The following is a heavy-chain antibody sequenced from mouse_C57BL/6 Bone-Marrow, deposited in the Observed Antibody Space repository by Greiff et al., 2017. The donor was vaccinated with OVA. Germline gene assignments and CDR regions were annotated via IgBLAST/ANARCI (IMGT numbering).Heavy chain of an antibody. V-gene: IGHV5-17*01. CDR3: AREGYYGSSLFAY. CDR1: GFTFSDYG. J-gene: IGHJ3*01. D-gene: IGHD1-1*01. CDR2: ISSGSSTI. Sequence: EVKLMESGGGLVKPGGSLKLSCAASGFTFSDYGMHWVRQAPEKGLEWVAYISSGSSTIYYADTVKGRFTISRDNAKNTLFLQMTSLRSEDTAMYYCAREGYYGSSLFAYWGQGTLVTVSA.